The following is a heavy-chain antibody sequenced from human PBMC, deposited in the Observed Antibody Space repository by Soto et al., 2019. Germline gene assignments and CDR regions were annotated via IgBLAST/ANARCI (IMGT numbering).Heavy chain of an antibody. J-gene: IGHJ4*02. CDR3: ATLDDPEYSSSPYFDY. CDR2: IIPIFGTA. CDR1: GGTFSSYA. V-gene: IGHV1-69*06. D-gene: IGHD6-6*01. Sequence: QVQLVQSGAEVKKPGSSVKVSCKASGGTFSSYAISWVRQAPGQGLEWMGGIIPIFGTANYAQKFQGRVTITADKSTSTAYMELSSLRSEDTAVYYCATLDDPEYSSSPYFDYWGQGTLVTVSS.